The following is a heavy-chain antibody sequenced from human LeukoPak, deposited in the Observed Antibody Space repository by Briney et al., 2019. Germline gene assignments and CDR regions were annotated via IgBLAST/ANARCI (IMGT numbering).Heavy chain of an antibody. Sequence: GRCLRLSCAASGFTFSTYAISWVRQAPGKWLEWVSSISGSGGSTFYADSVKGRFTISRDNSKNTLYLQMNSMRAEDTAVYYCAKRITVVARDAFDFWGQGTMVTVSA. CDR3: AKRITVVARDAFDF. CDR2: ISGSGGST. J-gene: IGHJ3*01. V-gene: IGHV3-23*01. CDR1: GFTFSTYA. D-gene: IGHD1-14*01.